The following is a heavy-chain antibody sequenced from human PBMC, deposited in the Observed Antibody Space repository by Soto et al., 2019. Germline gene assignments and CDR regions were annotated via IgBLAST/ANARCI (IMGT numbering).Heavy chain of an antibody. CDR3: TLSYGDSYYDYYGMDV. Sequence: EMQLVQSGAEVKQSGASLKISCVGSGFSFSRYTVGWVRQVPGKGLEWMGVIHPGDSDTRYSPSFQGQVTISADKSISTAYLQWSSLKASDTAMYYCTLSYGDSYYDYYGMDVWGQGTTVTVSS. CDR2: IHPGDSDT. J-gene: IGHJ6*02. CDR1: GFSFSRYT. V-gene: IGHV5-51*01. D-gene: IGHD4-17*01.